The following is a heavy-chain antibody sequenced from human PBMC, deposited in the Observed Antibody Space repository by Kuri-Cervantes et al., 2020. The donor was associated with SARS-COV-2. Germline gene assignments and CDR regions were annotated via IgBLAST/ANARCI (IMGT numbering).Heavy chain of an antibody. CDR1: GGSISSSSYY. D-gene: IGHD5-24*01. CDR2: IYHSGST. CDR3: ARDRRDGYNYYYYYGMDV. Sequence: SETLSLTCTVSGGSISSSSYYWGWIRQPPGKGLEWTGSIYHSGSTYYNPSLKSRVTISVDTSKNQFSLKLSSVTAADTAVYYCARDRRDGYNYYYYYGMDVWGQGTTVTVSS. J-gene: IGHJ6*02. V-gene: IGHV4-39*07.